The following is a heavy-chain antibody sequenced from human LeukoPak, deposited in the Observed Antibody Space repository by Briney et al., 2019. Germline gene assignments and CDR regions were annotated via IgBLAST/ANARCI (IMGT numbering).Heavy chain of an antibody. CDR2: IIPIFGTA. CDR3: ARDRGYGPLDPLKLLVNGDWYFDL. D-gene: IGHD7-27*01. V-gene: IGHV1-69*05. CDR1: GGTFSSYA. J-gene: IGHJ2*01. Sequence: ASVKVSCKASGGTFSSYAISWLRQAPGQGLEWMGRIIPIFGTANYAQKFQGRVTITTDESTSTAYMELSSLRSEDTAVYYCARDRGYGPLDPLKLLVNGDWYFDLWGRGTLVTVSS.